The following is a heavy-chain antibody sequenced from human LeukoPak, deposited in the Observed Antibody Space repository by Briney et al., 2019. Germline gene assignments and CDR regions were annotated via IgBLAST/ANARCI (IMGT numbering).Heavy chain of an antibody. D-gene: IGHD4-23*01. CDR1: GGSISSSSYC. J-gene: IGHJ5*02. CDR3: ARGYTVETDQ. V-gene: IGHV4-39*01. Sequence: SSETLSLTCTVSGGSISSSSYCWGWIRQPPGKGLEWIGSICYSGSTFYNPSLKSRVTLSVGTSKNQFSLKLSSVTAADTAVYYCARGYTVETDQWGQGTLVTVSS. CDR2: ICYSGST.